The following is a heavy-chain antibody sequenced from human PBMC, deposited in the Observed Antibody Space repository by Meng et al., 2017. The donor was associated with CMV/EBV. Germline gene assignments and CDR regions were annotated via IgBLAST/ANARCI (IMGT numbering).Heavy chain of an antibody. CDR3: AREGYCSSTSCYISRDYYYYGMDV. D-gene: IGHD2-2*02. Sequence: GESLKISCAASGFTFSSYWMSWVRQAPGKGLEWVANIKQDGSEKYYVDSVKGRFTISRDNAKNSLYLQMNSLRAEDTAVYYCAREGYCSSTSCYISRDYYYYGMDVWGQGTTVTVSS. J-gene: IGHJ6*02. CDR2: IKQDGSEK. CDR1: GFTFSSYW. V-gene: IGHV3-7*01.